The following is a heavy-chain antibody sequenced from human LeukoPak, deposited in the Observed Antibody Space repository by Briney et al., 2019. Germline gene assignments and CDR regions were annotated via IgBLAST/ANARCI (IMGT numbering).Heavy chain of an antibody. V-gene: IGHV1-24*01. D-gene: IGHD6-13*01. Sequence: ASVKVSCKVSGYTLTELSMHWVRQAPGKGLEWMGGFDPEDGETIYAQKFQGRVTMTENTSTDTAYMELSSLRSEDTAVYYCATAPLAAAGRFDYWGRGTLVTVSS. CDR1: GYTLTELS. CDR3: ATAPLAAAGRFDY. J-gene: IGHJ4*02. CDR2: FDPEDGET.